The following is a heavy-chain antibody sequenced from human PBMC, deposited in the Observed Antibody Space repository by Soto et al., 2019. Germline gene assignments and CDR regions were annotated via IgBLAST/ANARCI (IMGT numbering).Heavy chain of an antibody. CDR1: GWSFNDYY. V-gene: IGHV4-34*01. Sequence: SETLSLTCAVSGWSFNDYYWIWIRQPPGKGLEWLGDIRDSGSTNYNPSLKSRVTISVDTSRKQFSLKLTSVTAADTAVYYWARGEAYNNYPARWGQGTLVTVVS. D-gene: IGHD4-4*01. CDR2: IRDSGST. CDR3: ARGEAYNNYPAR. J-gene: IGHJ4*02.